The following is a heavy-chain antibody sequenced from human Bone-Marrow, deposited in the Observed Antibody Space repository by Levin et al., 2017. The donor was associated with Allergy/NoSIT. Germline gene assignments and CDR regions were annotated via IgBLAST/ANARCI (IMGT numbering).Heavy chain of an antibody. CDR3: ARTMTYSSSSQYFQY. D-gene: IGHD6-6*01. CDR2: IYNSRNT. Sequence: SETLSLTCTVPGGSVTNGDYYWTWIRQSAGKGLEWIGYIYNSRNTYYNPSLTHRVTISVVSSNNQFSLNMTSVTAADTAIYYCARTMTYSSSSQYFQYWGQGTLVTVST. V-gene: IGHV4-61*08. CDR1: GGSVTNGDYY. J-gene: IGHJ1*01.